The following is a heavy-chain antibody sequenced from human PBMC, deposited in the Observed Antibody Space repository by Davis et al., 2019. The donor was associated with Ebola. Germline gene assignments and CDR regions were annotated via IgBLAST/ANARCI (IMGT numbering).Heavy chain of an antibody. Sequence: PGGSLRLSCAASGFTFSSYWMSWVRQAPGKGLEWVANIKQDGSEKYYVDSVKGRFTISRDNAKNSLYLQMNSLRAEDTAVYYCARDLPYYDFWSGYYRYWGQGTLVTVSS. CDR2: IKQDGSEK. CDR1: GFTFSSYW. V-gene: IGHV3-7*01. J-gene: IGHJ4*02. D-gene: IGHD3-3*01. CDR3: ARDLPYYDFWSGYYRY.